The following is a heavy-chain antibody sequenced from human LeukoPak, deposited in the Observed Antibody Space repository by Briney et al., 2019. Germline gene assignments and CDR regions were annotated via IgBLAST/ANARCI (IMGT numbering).Heavy chain of an antibody. J-gene: IGHJ5*01. D-gene: IGHD3-3*01. V-gene: IGHV4-39*07. CDR3: ARSVPTIFGGSWFDP. Sequence: SETLSLTCTVSGGSISSSSYYWGWIRQPPGKGLEWIGSIYYSGSTNYNPSLKSRVTISVDTSKNQFSLKVSSVTAADTAVYYCARSVPTIFGGSWFDPWGQGTLVTVSS. CDR2: IYYSGST. CDR1: GGSISSSSYY.